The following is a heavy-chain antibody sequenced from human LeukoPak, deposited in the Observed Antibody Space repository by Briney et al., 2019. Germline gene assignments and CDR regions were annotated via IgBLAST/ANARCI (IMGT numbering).Heavy chain of an antibody. CDR1: GFTFSSYA. CDR3: ARDNPGGDDRDYYYGMDV. V-gene: IGHV3-23*01. Sequence: GGSLRLSCAASGFTFSSYAMSWVRQAPGKGLEWVSAISGSGGSTYYADSVKGRFTISRDNSKNTLYLQMNSLRAEDTAVYYCARDNPGGDDRDYYYGMDVWGQGTTVTVSS. J-gene: IGHJ6*02. D-gene: IGHD4-17*01. CDR2: ISGSGGST.